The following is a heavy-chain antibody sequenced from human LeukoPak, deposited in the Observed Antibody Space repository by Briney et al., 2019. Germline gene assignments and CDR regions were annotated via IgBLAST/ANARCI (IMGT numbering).Heavy chain of an antibody. D-gene: IGHD3-10*01. V-gene: IGHV4-38-2*02. Sequence: PSETLSLTCTVSGYSISSGYYWGWIRQPPGKGLEWIGSIYHSGSTYYNPSLKSRVTISVDTSKNQFSPKLSSVTAAATAVDYCARVQYYYGSGSYSLFDYWGQGTLVTVSS. J-gene: IGHJ4*02. CDR3: ARVQYYYGSGSYSLFDY. CDR1: GYSISSGYY. CDR2: IYHSGST.